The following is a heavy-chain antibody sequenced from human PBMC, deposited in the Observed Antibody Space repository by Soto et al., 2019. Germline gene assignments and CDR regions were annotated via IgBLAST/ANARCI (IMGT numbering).Heavy chain of an antibody. D-gene: IGHD1-26*01. CDR3: AHRRARSGARDDAYDN. J-gene: IGHJ3*02. V-gene: IGHV2-5*01. CDR1: GFSLTTSGEG. Sequence: QITVKESGPTLVTPTQTLTLTCIFSGFSLTTSGEGVGWIRQPPGKSLEWLALIYWQDAKSYKSSLKSRLTITXXTXRXXVVLTMTTMHRADTATYNCAHRRARSGARDDAYDNWGQGTVVTVSS. CDR2: IYWQDAK.